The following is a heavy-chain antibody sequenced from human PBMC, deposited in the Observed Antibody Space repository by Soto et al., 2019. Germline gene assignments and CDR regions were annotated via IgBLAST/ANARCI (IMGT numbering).Heavy chain of an antibody. D-gene: IGHD3-22*01. V-gene: IGHV3-23*01. CDR3: AKVFYYYDSSGYYYFDY. CDR1: GFTFSSYA. CDR2: ISGSGSTI. J-gene: IGHJ4*02. Sequence: GSLRLSCAASGFTFSSYAVSWVRQAPGKGPEWISSISGSGSTIYYADSVKGRFTISRDNSKNTLYLQMRSLRAEDTAVYYCAKVFYYYDSSGYYYFDYWGQGTLVTVYS.